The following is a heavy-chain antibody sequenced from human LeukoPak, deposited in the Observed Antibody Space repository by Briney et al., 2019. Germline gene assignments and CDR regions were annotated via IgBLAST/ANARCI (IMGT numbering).Heavy chain of an antibody. Sequence: GGSLRLSCAASGFTVSSNYMSWVRQAPGKGLEWVSVIYSGGYTYYADSVKGRSTISRDNSKNTLYLQMGCLRAEDMAVYYCARATPSYYYYGMDVWGQGTTVTVSS. CDR3: ARATPSYYYYGMDV. CDR1: GFTVSSNY. CDR2: IYSGGYT. V-gene: IGHV3-53*05. J-gene: IGHJ6*02.